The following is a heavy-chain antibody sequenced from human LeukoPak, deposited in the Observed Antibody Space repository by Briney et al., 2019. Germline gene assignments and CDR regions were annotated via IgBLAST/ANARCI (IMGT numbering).Heavy chain of an antibody. V-gene: IGHV1-2*02. J-gene: IGHJ4*02. D-gene: IGHD1-14*01. CDR3: ARSEMADY. Sequence: GASVKVSCKASGYTFTGYYMHWVRLAPRQGLEWMGWINPDSGATNYAQRFQGRVTMTRDTSISTAYMELSRLRSDDTALYYCARSEMADYWGQGTLVTVSS. CDR1: GYTFTGYY. CDR2: INPDSGAT.